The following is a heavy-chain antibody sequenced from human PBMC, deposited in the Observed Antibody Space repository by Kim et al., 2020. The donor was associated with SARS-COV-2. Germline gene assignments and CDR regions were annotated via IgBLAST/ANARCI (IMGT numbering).Heavy chain of an antibody. CDR2: ISRSGRTI. Sequence: GGSLRRSCSASGFTFSTYAMYWVRQAPGKGLEYVSSISRSGRTIDYADSMKGRSTISRDNSKNMLYLQVSSLRPEDTAVYYCVKEVMPTSGTNYFDYWGQGALVTVSS. CDR1: GFTFSTYA. CDR3: VKEVMPTSGTNYFDY. V-gene: IGHV3-64D*09. J-gene: IGHJ4*02. D-gene: IGHD2-8*01.